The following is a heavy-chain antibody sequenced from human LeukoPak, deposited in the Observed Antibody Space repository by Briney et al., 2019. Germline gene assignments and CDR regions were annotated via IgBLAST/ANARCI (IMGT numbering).Heavy chain of an antibody. CDR3: ARDRRAVTGGSDY. CDR2: ISSSGNSI. Sequence: GGSLRLSCAASGFTFSDYYMSWIRQAPGKGLEWVSYISSSGNSIHYADSVKGRFTISRDNAKNSLYLQMNSLRAEETAVYYCARDRRAVTGGSDYWGQGTLVTVSS. CDR1: GFTFSDYY. J-gene: IGHJ4*02. D-gene: IGHD6-19*01. V-gene: IGHV3-11*01.